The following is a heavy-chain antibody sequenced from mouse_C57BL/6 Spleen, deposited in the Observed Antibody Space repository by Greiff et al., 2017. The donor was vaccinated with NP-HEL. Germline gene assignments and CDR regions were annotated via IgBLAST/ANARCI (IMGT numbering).Heavy chain of an antibody. D-gene: IGHD1-1*01. CDR1: GFNIKDYY. CDR3: TTDYYGSSLWFAY. V-gene: IGHV14-1*01. Sequence: VQLQQSGAELVRPGASVKLSCTASGFNIKDYYMHWVKQRPEQGLEWIGRIDPEDGDTEYAPKFQGKATMTADTSSNTAYLQLSSLTSEDTAVYYCTTDYYGSSLWFAYWGQGTLVTVSA. CDR2: IDPEDGDT. J-gene: IGHJ3*01.